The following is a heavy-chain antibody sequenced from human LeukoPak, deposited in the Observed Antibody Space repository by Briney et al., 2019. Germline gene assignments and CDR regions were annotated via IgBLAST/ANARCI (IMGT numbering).Heavy chain of an antibody. V-gene: IGHV3-23*01. D-gene: IGHD6-19*01. Sequence: GGSLRLSCAASGFPLSSYAMSWVRQAPGRGLEWVSSISGSGASTYYADSVKGRFTISRDNSRNTLYLQMSSLRAEDTAVYYCAKSHSVAVAGTYSTYYFDSWGQGTLVTVSS. CDR2: ISGSGAST. CDR1: GFPLSSYA. CDR3: AKSHSVAVAGTYSTYYFDS. J-gene: IGHJ4*02.